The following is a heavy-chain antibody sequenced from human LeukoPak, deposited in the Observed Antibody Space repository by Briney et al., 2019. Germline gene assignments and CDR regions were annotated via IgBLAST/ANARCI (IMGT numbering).Heavy chain of an antibody. CDR1: GYTFTSYY. Sequence: ASVKVSCKASGYTFTSYYMHWVRQAPGQGLEWMGWINPNSGGANYAQTLQGRVTMTRDTSISIVYMELSGLRTDDTAVYYCARVLRYDDSSGYYAYWGQGTLVTVSS. J-gene: IGHJ4*02. CDR3: ARVLRYDDSSGYYAY. CDR2: INPNSGGA. D-gene: IGHD3-22*01. V-gene: IGHV1-2*02.